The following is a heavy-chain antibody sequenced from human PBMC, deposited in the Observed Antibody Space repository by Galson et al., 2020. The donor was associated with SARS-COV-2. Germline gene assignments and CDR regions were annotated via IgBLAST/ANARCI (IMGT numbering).Heavy chain of an antibody. CDR1: GFTVSSNH. V-gene: IGHV3-53*01. Sequence: GGSLRLSCAVSGFTVSSNHMGWVRQAPGKGLEWVSVTYSDGTIYYRHSVGGRFTISRDNSKNMLYLQMNNLRAEDTAVYHCARGVVGATHWRYFDLWGRGTLVTVSS. CDR3: ARGVVGATHWRYFDL. D-gene: IGHD1-26*01. CDR2: TYSDGTI. J-gene: IGHJ2*01.